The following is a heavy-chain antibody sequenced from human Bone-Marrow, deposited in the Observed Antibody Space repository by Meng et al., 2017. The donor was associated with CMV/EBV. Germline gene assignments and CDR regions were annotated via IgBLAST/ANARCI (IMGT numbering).Heavy chain of an antibody. D-gene: IGHD1-26*01. CDR3: ARSAVGATLYYGMDV. CDR2: IIPIFGTA. CDR1: GGTFSSYA. Sequence: SVKVSCKASGGTFSSYAISWVRQAPGQGLEWMGGIIPIFGTANYAQKFQGRVTITTDESTSTAYMELSSLRSEDTAVYYCARSAVGATLYYGMDVWGQGTMVTVSS. V-gene: IGHV1-69*05. J-gene: IGHJ6*02.